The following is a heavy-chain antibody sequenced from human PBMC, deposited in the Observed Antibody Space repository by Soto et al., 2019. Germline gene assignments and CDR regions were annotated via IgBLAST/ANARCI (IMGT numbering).Heavy chain of an antibody. CDR3: ASVVVGATRQTGSDH. Sequence: SETLSLTCTVSNGSITSGDYFWGWIRQPPGKGLEFIGSIHSTGGTYYSPSLKSRVSISIDKSKNQFSLKVTSVTAGDTAVYFCASVVVGATRQTGSDHWGQGTLVTVSS. V-gene: IGHV4-39*01. J-gene: IGHJ4*02. D-gene: IGHD2-15*01. CDR2: IHSTGGT. CDR1: NGSITSGDYF.